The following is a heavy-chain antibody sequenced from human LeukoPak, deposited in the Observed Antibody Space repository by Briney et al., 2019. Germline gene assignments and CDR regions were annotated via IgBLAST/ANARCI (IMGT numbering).Heavy chain of an antibody. Sequence: ASVKVSCKASGYTFTSYYMHWVRQAPGQGLEWMGQVSPSGATPYAQKFRGRVIMTRDTSTSTLNMELSDLTSEDTAVYHCAKDSGAYGPDYWGQGTLLTVSS. CDR2: VSPSGAT. CDR1: GYTFTSYY. V-gene: IGHV1-46*01. CDR3: AKDSGAYGPDY. J-gene: IGHJ4*02. D-gene: IGHD4-17*01.